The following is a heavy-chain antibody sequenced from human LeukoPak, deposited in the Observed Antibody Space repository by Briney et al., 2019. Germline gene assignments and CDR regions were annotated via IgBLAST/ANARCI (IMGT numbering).Heavy chain of an antibody. Sequence: ASVKVSRKVSGYSLTELSMQWVRQAPGKGLEWMGGFDPEDGETIYAEKFQGRVTMTEDTSTDTAYMELSSLRSEDTAVYYCAADRADFDSSGYALDYWGQGTLDTVSS. CDR3: AADRADFDSSGYALDY. D-gene: IGHD3-22*01. CDR1: GYSLTELS. J-gene: IGHJ4*02. CDR2: FDPEDGET. V-gene: IGHV1-24*01.